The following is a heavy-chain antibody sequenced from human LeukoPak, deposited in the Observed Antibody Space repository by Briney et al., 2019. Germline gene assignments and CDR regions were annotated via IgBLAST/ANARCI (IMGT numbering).Heavy chain of an antibody. CDR1: GYSFTSYG. J-gene: IGHJ4*02. D-gene: IGHD2-15*01. CDR3: ARVPSGGPFDY. V-gene: IGHV1-18*01. CDR2: ISAYSGNT. Sequence: ASVKVSCKASGYSFTSYGITWERQAPGQGLEWMGWISAYSGNTNYAQRLQGRVTMTTDTSTSTAYMELRSLTSDDTAVYYCARVPSGGPFDYWGQGTLVTVSP.